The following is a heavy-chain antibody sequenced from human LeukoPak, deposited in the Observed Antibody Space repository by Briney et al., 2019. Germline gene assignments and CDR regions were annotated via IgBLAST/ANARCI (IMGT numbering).Heavy chain of an antibody. J-gene: IGHJ1*01. CDR3: ARSYEYFQH. CDR2: IITNTGNP. CDR1: GYTFINYA. V-gene: IGHV7-4-1*02. Sequence: EASVKVSCKASGYTFINYAMNWVRQAPGQGLEWMGWIITNTGNPPHAQGFTGCFVFSLDTSVSTAYLQISSLKAEDTAVYYCARSYEYFQHWGKGTLVTVSS.